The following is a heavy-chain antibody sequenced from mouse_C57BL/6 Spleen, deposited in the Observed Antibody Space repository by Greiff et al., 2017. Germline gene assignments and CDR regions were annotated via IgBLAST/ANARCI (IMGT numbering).Heavy chain of an antibody. V-gene: IGHV1-61*01. CDR3: ARNGYGNYGY. CDR2: IYPSDSET. CDR1: GYTFTSYW. J-gene: IGHJ2*01. D-gene: IGHD2-1*01. Sequence: QVQLQQPGAELVRPGSSVKLSCKASGYTFTSYWMDWVKQRPGQGLEWIGNIYPSDSETHYNQKFKDKATLTVDKSSSTAYMQLSSLTSEDSAVXYCARNGYGNYGYWGQGTTLTVSS.